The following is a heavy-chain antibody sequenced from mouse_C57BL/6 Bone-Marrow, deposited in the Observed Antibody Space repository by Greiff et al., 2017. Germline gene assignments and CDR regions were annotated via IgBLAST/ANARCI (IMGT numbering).Heavy chain of an antibody. Sequence: QVQLQQSGAELARPGASVKLSCKASGYTFTSYGISWVKQRTGQGLEWIGEIYPRSGNTYYNEKFKGKATLTADKSSSTAYMELRSLTSEDSAVYFCARAPYYGSTYAMDYWGQGTSVTVSS. D-gene: IGHD1-1*01. J-gene: IGHJ4*01. CDR3: ARAPYYGSTYAMDY. CDR1: GYTFTSYG. V-gene: IGHV1-81*01. CDR2: IYPRSGNT.